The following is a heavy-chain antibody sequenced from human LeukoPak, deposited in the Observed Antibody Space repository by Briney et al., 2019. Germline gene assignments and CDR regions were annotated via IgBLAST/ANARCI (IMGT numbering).Heavy chain of an antibody. D-gene: IGHD3-9*01. CDR2: INPNSGGT. CDR3: ARAANLNYDILTGYYSPDAFDI. CDR1: GYTFTGYY. Sequence: ASVKVSCKASGYTFTGYYMHWVRQAPGQGLEWMGWINPNSGGTNYAQEFQGRVTMTRDTSISTAYMELSRLRSDDTAVYYCARAANLNYDILTGYYSPDAFDIWGQGTMVTVSS. V-gene: IGHV1-2*02. J-gene: IGHJ3*02.